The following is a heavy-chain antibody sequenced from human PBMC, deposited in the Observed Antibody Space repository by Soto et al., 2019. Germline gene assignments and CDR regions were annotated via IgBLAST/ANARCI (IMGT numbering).Heavy chain of an antibody. CDR1: GGSISSGDYY. J-gene: IGHJ5*02. CDR3: ARLVQLLQGRWFDP. D-gene: IGHD2-15*01. V-gene: IGHV4-30-4*01. Sequence: PSETLSLTCTVSGGSISSGDYYWSWIRQPPGKGLEWIRYIYYSGGTYYNPSLKSRVTISVDTSKNQFSLKLSSVTAADTAVYYCARLVQLLQGRWFDPWGQGTLVTVSS. CDR2: IYYSGGT.